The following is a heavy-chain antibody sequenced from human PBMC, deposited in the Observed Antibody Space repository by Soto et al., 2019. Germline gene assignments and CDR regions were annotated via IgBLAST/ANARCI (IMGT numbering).Heavy chain of an antibody. CDR3: ARGTTYYYDSSGYFLDY. J-gene: IGHJ4*02. V-gene: IGHV3-33*01. CDR1: GFTFSSYG. Sequence: GGSLRLSCAASGFTFSSYGMHWVRQAPGKGLEWVAVIWYDGSNKYYADSVKGRFTISRDNSKNTLYLQMNSLRAEDTAVYYCARGTTYYYDSSGYFLDYWGQGTLVTVSS. D-gene: IGHD3-22*01. CDR2: IWYDGSNK.